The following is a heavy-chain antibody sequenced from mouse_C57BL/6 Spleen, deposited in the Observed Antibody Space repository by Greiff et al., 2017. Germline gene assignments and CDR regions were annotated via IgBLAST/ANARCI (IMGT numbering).Heavy chain of an antibody. D-gene: IGHD2-1*01. CDR2: IDPSDSET. CDR1: GYTFTSYW. CDR3: ARGYGNYGGDFDY. V-gene: IGHV1-52*01. Sequence: QVQLKQPGAELVRPGSSVKLSCKASGYTFTSYWMHWVKQRPIQGLEWIGNIDPSDSETHYNQKFKDKATLTVDKSSSTAYMQLSSLTSEDSAVYYCARGYGNYGGDFDYWGQGTTLTVSS. J-gene: IGHJ2*01.